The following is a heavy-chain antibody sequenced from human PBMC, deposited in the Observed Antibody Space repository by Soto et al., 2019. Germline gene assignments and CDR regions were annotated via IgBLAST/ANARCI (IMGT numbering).Heavy chain of an antibody. J-gene: IGHJ6*02. CDR1: GFTFSSYS. Sequence: PGGCLRLSCAASGFTFSSYSMNWVRQAPGKGLEWVSSISSSSSYIYYADSVKGRFTISRDNAKNSLYLQMNSLRAEDTAVYYCARVPGNSWYGMDVWGQGTTVTVSS. CDR2: ISSSSSYI. CDR3: ARVPGNSWYGMDV. V-gene: IGHV3-21*01. D-gene: IGHD5-18*01.